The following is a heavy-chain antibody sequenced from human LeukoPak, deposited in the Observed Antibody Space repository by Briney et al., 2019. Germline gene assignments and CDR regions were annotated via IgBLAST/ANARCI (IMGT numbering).Heavy chain of an antibody. D-gene: IGHD3-9*01. J-gene: IGHJ6*02. V-gene: IGHV4-34*01. Sequence: SETLSLTCAVYGLSFSGYYWSWLRQPPGKGLEWVGEINYSGSKKYNPSLKRRVTISVDTSNNQFSLNLCSVTAADTAVYYCARALFPDYDILTGYYEYYGMDVWGQGTTVTVSS. CDR2: INYSGSK. CDR1: GLSFSGYY. CDR3: ARALFPDYDILTGYYEYYGMDV.